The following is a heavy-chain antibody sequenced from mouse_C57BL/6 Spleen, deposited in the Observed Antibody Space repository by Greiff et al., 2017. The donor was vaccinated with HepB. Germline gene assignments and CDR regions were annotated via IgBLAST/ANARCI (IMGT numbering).Heavy chain of an antibody. Sequence: VQLQQPGAELVRPGTSVKLSCKASGYTFTSYWMHWVKQRPGQGLEWIGVIDPSDSYTNYNQKFKGKATLTVDTSSSTAYMQLSSLTSEDSAVYYCAGYYGSSGYWGQGTTLTVSS. J-gene: IGHJ2*01. CDR3: AGYYGSSGY. V-gene: IGHV1-59*01. CDR2: IDPSDSYT. D-gene: IGHD1-1*01. CDR1: GYTFTSYW.